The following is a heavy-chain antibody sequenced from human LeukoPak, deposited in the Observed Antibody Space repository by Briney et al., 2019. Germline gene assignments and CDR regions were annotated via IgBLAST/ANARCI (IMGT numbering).Heavy chain of an antibody. D-gene: IGHD3-22*01. Sequence: SVKVSCKASGGTFSSYAISWVRQAPGQGLERMGRIIPILGIANYAQKFQGRVTITADKSTSTAYMELSGLRSEDTAVYYCASSATYYYDSSGYYYIYWGQGTLVTVSS. CDR3: ASSATYYYDSSGYYYIY. CDR1: GGTFSSYA. V-gene: IGHV1-69*04. J-gene: IGHJ4*02. CDR2: IIPILGIA.